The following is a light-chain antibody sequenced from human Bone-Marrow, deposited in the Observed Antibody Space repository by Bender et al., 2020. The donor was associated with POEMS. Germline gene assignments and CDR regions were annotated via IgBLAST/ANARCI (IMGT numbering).Light chain of an antibody. CDR2: DVS. CDR1: SSDVGAYNS. CDR3: CSYAGSSMYV. J-gene: IGLJ1*01. Sequence: QSVLTQPPSVSGAPGQRVTISCTGTSSDVGAYNSVSWYQQHPGKVPKLILYDVSNRPSGVSNRFSGSKSGNTASLTISGLQAEDEADYYCCSYAGSSMYVFGTGTKVTVL. V-gene: IGLV2-14*03.